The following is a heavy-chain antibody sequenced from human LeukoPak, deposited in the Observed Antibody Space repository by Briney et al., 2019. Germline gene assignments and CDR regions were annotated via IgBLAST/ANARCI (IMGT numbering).Heavy chain of an antibody. CDR3: ARAFTMIVVVTTSSNWFDP. Sequence: ASVKVSCKASGYTFTSYGISWVRQAPGQGLEWMGWISAYNGNTNYAQKLQGRVTMTTDTSTSTAYMELRSLRSDDTAVYNCARAFTMIVVVTTSSNWFDPWGQGTLVTVSS. J-gene: IGHJ5*02. CDR1: GYTFTSYG. V-gene: IGHV1-18*01. CDR2: ISAYNGNT. D-gene: IGHD3-22*01.